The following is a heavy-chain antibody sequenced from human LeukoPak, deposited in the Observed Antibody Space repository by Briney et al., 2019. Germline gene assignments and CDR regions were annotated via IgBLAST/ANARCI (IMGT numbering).Heavy chain of an antibody. CDR1: GFTFSSYW. V-gene: IGHV3-7*03. CDR2: IKQDGSEK. CDR3: AKGGDYVWGSYRPYRLDY. Sequence: GGSLRLSCAASGFTFSSYWMSWVRQAPGKGLEWVANIKQDGSEKYYVDSVKGRFTISRDNSKNTLYLQMNSLRAEDTAVYYCAKGGDYVWGSYRPYRLDYWGQGTLVTVSS. J-gene: IGHJ4*02. D-gene: IGHD3-16*02.